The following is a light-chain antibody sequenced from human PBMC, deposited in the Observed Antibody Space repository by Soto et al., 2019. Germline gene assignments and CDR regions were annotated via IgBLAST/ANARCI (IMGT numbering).Light chain of an antibody. V-gene: IGKV1-6*01. CDR3: LQDYTYPLT. CDR1: QAIRND. CDR2: AAS. Sequence: AIQMTQSPSSLSTSVGDRVTITCRASQAIRNDLGWYQQQPGKAPKLLIHAASGLQSGVPSRFSGSGSGTDFTLTISSLQPEDFATYYCLQDYTYPLTFGGGTKVEIK. J-gene: IGKJ4*01.